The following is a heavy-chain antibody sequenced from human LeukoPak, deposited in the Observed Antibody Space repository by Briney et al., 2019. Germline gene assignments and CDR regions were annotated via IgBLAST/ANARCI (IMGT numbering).Heavy chain of an antibody. CDR2: ISNDGSNK. Sequence: QPGRSLRLSCAASGFTFSSYAMHWVRQAPGKGLEWVAVISNDGSNKYYADSVKGRFTISRDNSKNTLYLQMNSLRAEDTAVYYCARGIAAAYFDYWGQGTLVTVSS. J-gene: IGHJ4*02. V-gene: IGHV3-30*04. CDR3: ARGIAAAYFDY. D-gene: IGHD6-13*01. CDR1: GFTFSSYA.